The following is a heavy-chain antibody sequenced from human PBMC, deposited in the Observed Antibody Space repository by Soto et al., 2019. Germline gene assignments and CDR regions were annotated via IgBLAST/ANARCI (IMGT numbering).Heavy chain of an antibody. D-gene: IGHD5-12*01. Sequence: VASVKVSCKASGYTFTSYYMHWVRQAPGQGLEWMGGIIPIFGTANYAQKFQGRVTITADESTSTAYMELSSLRSEDTAVYYCARMGGYDSDYYYYYGMDVWGQGTTVTVSS. CDR3: ARMGGYDSDYYYYYGMDV. CDR2: IIPIFGTA. CDR1: GYTFTSYY. J-gene: IGHJ6*02. V-gene: IGHV1-69*13.